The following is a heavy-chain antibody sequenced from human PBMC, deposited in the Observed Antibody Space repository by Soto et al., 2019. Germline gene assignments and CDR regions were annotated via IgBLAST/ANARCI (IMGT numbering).Heavy chain of an antibody. CDR1: GFTFSNAW. CDR3: ARDEGGPDV. CDR2: VNNDGYNT. Sequence: GGSLRLSCRASGFTFSNAWMHWVRRAPGKGLVWVSRVNNDGYNTAYADSVEGRFTISRDNARNILYMQMDSLRVEDTAIYYCARDEGGPDVWGQGTTVTVSS. V-gene: IGHV3-74*01. J-gene: IGHJ6*02.